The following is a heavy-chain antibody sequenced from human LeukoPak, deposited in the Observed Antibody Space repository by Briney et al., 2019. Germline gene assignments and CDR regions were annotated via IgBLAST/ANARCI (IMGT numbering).Heavy chain of an antibody. Sequence: GGSLRLSCAASGFTFITYKMNGVRRAPGRGLKGVPSITGGGTYTYYADSVKGRFTTSRDNAKNSLSLQLSSLRAEDTAVYYCARGHYDILTASYKWTPDYWGQGILVTVSS. J-gene: IGHJ4*02. CDR3: ARGHYDILTASYKWTPDY. CDR2: ITGGGTYT. V-gene: IGHV3-21*06. D-gene: IGHD3-9*01. CDR1: GFTFITYK.